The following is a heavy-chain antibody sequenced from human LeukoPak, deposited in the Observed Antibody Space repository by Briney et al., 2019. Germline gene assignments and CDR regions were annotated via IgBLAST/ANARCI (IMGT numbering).Heavy chain of an antibody. V-gene: IGHV1-69*13. CDR1: GGTFSSYA. CDR2: IIPIFGTA. D-gene: IGHD2-15*01. Sequence: ASVKVSCKASGGTFSSYAISWVRQAPGQGLEWMGGIIPIFGTANYAQKFQGRVTITADESTSTAYMELSSLRSEDTAVYYCARGYCSGGSCYDWFDPWGQGTLVTVSS. CDR3: ARGYCSGGSCYDWFDP. J-gene: IGHJ5*02.